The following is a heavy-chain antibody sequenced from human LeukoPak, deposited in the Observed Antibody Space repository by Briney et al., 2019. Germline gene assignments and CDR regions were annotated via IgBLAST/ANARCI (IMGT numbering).Heavy chain of an antibody. V-gene: IGHV4-39*01. CDR2: IYYSGST. Sequence: PETLSLTCTVSGGSISSSSYYWGWIRQPPGKGLEWIGSIYYSGSTYYNPSLKSRVTISVDTSKNQFSLKLSSVTAADTAVYYCAGSRDGYNAFDYWGQGTLVTVSS. D-gene: IGHD5-24*01. J-gene: IGHJ4*02. CDR3: AGSRDGYNAFDY. CDR1: GGSISSSSYY.